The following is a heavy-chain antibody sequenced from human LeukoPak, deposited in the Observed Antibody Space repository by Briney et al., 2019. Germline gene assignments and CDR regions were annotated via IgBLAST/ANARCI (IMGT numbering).Heavy chain of an antibody. Sequence: ASETLSLTCTVSGGSISSSSYYWGWIRQPPGKGLEWIGSIYYSGSTYYNPSLKSRVTISVDTSKNQFSLKLSSVTAADTAVYCCARRQLVHNWFDPWGQGTLVTVSS. V-gene: IGHV4-39*01. CDR2: IYYSGST. J-gene: IGHJ5*02. D-gene: IGHD6-13*01. CDR3: ARRQLVHNWFDP. CDR1: GGSISSSSYY.